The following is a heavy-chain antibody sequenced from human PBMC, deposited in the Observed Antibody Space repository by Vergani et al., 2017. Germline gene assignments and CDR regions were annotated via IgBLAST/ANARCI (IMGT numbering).Heavy chain of an antibody. CDR1: GFTFSSYG. V-gene: IGHV3-33*01. CDR2: IWYDGSNK. J-gene: IGHJ6*03. CDR3: ARVKKSSTNRPTRYYYYMDV. D-gene: IGHD1-14*01. Sequence: QVQLVESGGGVVQPGRSLRLSCAASGFTFSSYGMHWVRQAPGKGLEWVAVIWYDGSNKYYADSVKGRFTISRDNSKNTLYLQMNSLRAEDTAVYYCARVKKSSTNRPTRYYYYMDVWGKGTTVTVSS.